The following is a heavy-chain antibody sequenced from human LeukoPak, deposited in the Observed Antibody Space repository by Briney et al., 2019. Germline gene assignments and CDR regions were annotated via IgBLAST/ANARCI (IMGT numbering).Heavy chain of an antibody. V-gene: IGHV3-15*01. CDR3: TTSLLWFGELLQGTTGS. J-gene: IGHJ4*02. CDR2: IKSKTDGGTT. D-gene: IGHD3-10*01. CDR1: GFTFSNAW. Sequence: GGSLRLSCAASGFTFSNAWMSWVRQAPGKGLEWVGHIKSKTDGGTTDYAAPVKGRFTISRDDSKNTLYLQMNSLKTEDTAVYYCTTSLLWFGELLQGTTGSWGQGTLVTVSS.